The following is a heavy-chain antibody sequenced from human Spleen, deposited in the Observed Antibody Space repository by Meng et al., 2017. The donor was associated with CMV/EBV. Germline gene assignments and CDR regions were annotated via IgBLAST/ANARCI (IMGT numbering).Heavy chain of an antibody. Sequence: ASVKVSCKASGYTFTGYYMHWVRQAPGQGLEWMGWLNPNSGGTNYAQKVQGRVTMTRDTSIRTAYMELSRLRSDDTAVYYCARDRISDLWSGYYYYYYGMDVWGQGTTVTVSS. D-gene: IGHD3-3*01. V-gene: IGHV1-2*02. CDR3: ARDRISDLWSGYYYYYYGMDV. J-gene: IGHJ6*02. CDR1: GYTFTGYY. CDR2: LNPNSGGT.